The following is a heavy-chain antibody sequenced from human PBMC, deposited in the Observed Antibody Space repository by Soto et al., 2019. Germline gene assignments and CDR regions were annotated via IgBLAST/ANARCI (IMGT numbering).Heavy chain of an antibody. V-gene: IGHV5-51*01. CDR2: IYPGDSDT. Sequence: GESLKISCKGSGYSFTSYWIGWVRQMPGKGLEWMGIIYPGDSDTRYSPSFQCQVTISADKSISTAYLQWSSLKASDTAMYYCARHPCHALGGPYYYGMDVWGQGTTVTVSS. CDR1: GYSFTSYW. CDR3: ARHPCHALGGPYYYGMDV. D-gene: IGHD3-16*01. J-gene: IGHJ6*02.